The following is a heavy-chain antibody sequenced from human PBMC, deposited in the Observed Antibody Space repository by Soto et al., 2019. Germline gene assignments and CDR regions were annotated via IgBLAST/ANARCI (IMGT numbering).Heavy chain of an antibody. CDR2: IYYSGST. CDR1: GGSVSSGSYY. J-gene: IGHJ6*02. Sequence: SETLSLTCTVSGGSVSSGSYYWSWIRQPPGKGLEWIGYIYYSGSTNYNPSLKSRVTISVDTSKNQFSLKLSSVTAADTAVYYCARAQAGTTVVTFWAYYYGMDVWGQGTTVTVSS. CDR3: ARAQAGTTVVTFWAYYYGMDV. D-gene: IGHD4-17*01. V-gene: IGHV4-61*01.